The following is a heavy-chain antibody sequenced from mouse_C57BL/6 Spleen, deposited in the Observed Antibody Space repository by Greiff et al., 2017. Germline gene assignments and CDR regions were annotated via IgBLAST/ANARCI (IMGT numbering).Heavy chain of an antibody. CDR1: GYSITSGYY. CDR3: ARDEGVVADWYFDV. J-gene: IGHJ1*03. V-gene: IGHV3-6*01. D-gene: IGHD1-1*01. Sequence: EVKLVESGPGLVKPSQSLSLTCSVTGYSITSGYYWNWIRQFPGNKLEWMGYISYDGSNNYNPSLKNRISITRDPSKNQFFLKLNSVTTEDTATYYCARDEGVVADWYFDVWGTGTTVTVSS. CDR2: ISYDGSN.